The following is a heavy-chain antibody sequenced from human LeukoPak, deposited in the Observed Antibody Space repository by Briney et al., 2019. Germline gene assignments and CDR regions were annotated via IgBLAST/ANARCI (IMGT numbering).Heavy chain of an antibody. CDR1: GYSFTNYW. Sequence: GESLQISCQGSGYSFTNYWIGWVRQVPGKGLEWMGIIYPGDSDTRHSPSFQGQVTISADKSISTAYLQWSSLKASDTAMYYCARPRSGSGYYYNAFDIWGQGTMVTVSS. V-gene: IGHV5-51*01. CDR2: IYPGDSDT. CDR3: ARPRSGSGYYYNAFDI. J-gene: IGHJ3*02. D-gene: IGHD3-22*01.